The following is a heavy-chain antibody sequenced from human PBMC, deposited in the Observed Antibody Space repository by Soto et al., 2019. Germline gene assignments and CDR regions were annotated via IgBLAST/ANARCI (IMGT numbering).Heavy chain of an antibody. CDR3: ARGYYDFWSGYYISPYGMDV. V-gene: IGHV3-11*01. Sequence: AGGSLRLSCAVPGFTFSDYYMSWIRQAPGKGLEWVSYISSRGSSIYYADSVKGRFTISRDNAKNSLYLQMNGLRAEDTAVYYCARGYYDFWSGYYISPYGMDVWGQGTTVTVSS. D-gene: IGHD3-3*01. J-gene: IGHJ6*02. CDR1: GFTFSDYY. CDR2: ISSRGSSI.